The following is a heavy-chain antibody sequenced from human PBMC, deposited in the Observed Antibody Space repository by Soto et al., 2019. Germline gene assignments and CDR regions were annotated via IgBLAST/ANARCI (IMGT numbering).Heavy chain of an antibody. D-gene: IGHD4-17*01. CDR3: ARGLKDYGDPGGFDY. V-gene: IGHV4-30-2*01. Sequence: SETLSLTCAVSGGSISSGGYSWSWIRQPPGKGLEWIGYIYHSGSTYYNPSLKSRVTISVDRSKNQFSLKLSSVTAADTAVYYCARGLKDYGDPGGFDYWGQGTLVTVSS. CDR1: GGSISSGGYS. CDR2: IYHSGST. J-gene: IGHJ4*02.